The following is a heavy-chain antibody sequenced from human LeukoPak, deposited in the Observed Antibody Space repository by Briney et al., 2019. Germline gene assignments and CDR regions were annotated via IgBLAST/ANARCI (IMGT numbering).Heavy chain of an antibody. D-gene: IGHD6-6*01. CDR1: GDSISSGGYY. Sequence: SETLSLTCTVFGDSISSGGYYRSWIRQHPGKGLEWIGYIYYSGSTYYNPSLKSRVTISVDTSKNQFSLKLSSVTAADTAVYYCARVNIAARPPGSFDYWGQGTLVTVSS. J-gene: IGHJ4*02. CDR2: IYYSGST. V-gene: IGHV4-31*03. CDR3: ARVNIAARPPGSFDY.